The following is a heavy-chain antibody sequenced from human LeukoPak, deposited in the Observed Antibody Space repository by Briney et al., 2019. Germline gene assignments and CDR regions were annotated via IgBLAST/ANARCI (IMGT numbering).Heavy chain of an antibody. Sequence: GGSLRLSCAASGFTFSSYSMNWVRQAPGKGLEWVSYISSSSSTIYYADSVKGRFTISRDNAKNSLYLQMNSLRAEDTAVYYCARFLAWELPGVWNAFDIWGQGTMVTVSS. CDR3: ARFLAWELPGVWNAFDI. CDR1: GFTFSSYS. D-gene: IGHD1-26*01. J-gene: IGHJ3*02. V-gene: IGHV3-48*01. CDR2: ISSSSSTI.